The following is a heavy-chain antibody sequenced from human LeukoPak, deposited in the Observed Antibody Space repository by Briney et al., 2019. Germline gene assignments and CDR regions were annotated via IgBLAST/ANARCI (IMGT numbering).Heavy chain of an antibody. J-gene: IGHJ6*03. Sequence: ASVKVSCKVSGYTLTELSMHWVRQAPGKGLEWMGGFDPEDGGTIYAQKFQGRVTMTEDTSTDTAYMELSSLRSEDTAVYYCARVASKHRDYDCWSGPPMGYYYMDVWGKGTTVTVSS. CDR1: GYTLTELS. CDR2: FDPEDGGT. CDR3: ARVASKHRDYDCWSGPPMGYYYMDV. D-gene: IGHD3-3*01. V-gene: IGHV1-24*01.